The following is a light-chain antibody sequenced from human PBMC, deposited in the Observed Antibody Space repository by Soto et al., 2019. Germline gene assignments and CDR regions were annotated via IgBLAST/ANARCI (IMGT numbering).Light chain of an antibody. J-gene: IGLJ2*01. V-gene: IGLV1-51*01. CDR2: DNN. Sequence: QSVLTQPPSVSAAPGQKVTISCSGSSSNIGNNYVSWYQQLPGTAPKLLIYDNNKRPSRIPDRFSGSKSGTSAALGITGLQTGDEADYYCGTWDSSLNAAVFGGGTKLTVL. CDR3: GTWDSSLNAAV. CDR1: SSNIGNNY.